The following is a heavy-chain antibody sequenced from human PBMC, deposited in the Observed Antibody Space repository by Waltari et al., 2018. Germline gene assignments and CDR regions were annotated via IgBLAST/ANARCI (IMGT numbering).Heavy chain of an antibody. CDR1: GFSCTDFPSG. D-gene: IGHD3-16*01. CDR3: TNGFGFFVH. J-gene: IGHJ4*02. V-gene: IGHV3-48*01. Sequence: DVQLVESGGGLVQPGKSLGPSCKAPGFSCTDFPSGMTWVRQAPGKGLERVAYISPDGKSFFYADSVRGRFTISRDNANNSVFLQMSNLRVDDTAVYFCTNGFGFFVHWGQGTLVTVSS. CDR2: ISPDGKSF.